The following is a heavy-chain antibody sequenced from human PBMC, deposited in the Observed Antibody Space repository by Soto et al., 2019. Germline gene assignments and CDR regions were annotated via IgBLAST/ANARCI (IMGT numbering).Heavy chain of an antibody. CDR3: TTVSYYYGSGSYSI. J-gene: IGHJ3*02. Sequence: PGGSLRLSCAASGFSFSISPMHWVRQAPGKGPEWVALISYDGTNKFYADSVKGRFTISRDNSKSTLYLQVDSLRPEDAAVYYCTTVSYYYGSGSYSIWGQGTMVTVSS. CDR2: ISYDGTNK. CDR1: GFSFSISP. D-gene: IGHD3-10*01. V-gene: IGHV3-30-3*01.